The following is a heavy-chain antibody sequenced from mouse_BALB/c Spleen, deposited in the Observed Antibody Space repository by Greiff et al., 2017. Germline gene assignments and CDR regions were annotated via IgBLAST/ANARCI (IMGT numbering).Heavy chain of an antibody. CDR3: TIWGFFAY. CDR2: IYPGSGST. D-gene: IGHD4-1*01. J-gene: IGHJ3*01. CDR1: GYTFTSYW. Sequence: LQQPGSELVRPGASVKLSCKASGYTFTSYWMHWVKQRPGQGLEWIGNIYPGSGSTNYDEKFKSKATLTVDTSSSTAYMQLSSLTSEDSAVYYCTIWGFFAYWGQGTLVTVSA. V-gene: IGHV1S22*01.